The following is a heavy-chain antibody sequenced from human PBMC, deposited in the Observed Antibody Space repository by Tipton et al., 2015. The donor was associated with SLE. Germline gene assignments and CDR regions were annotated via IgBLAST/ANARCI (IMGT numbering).Heavy chain of an antibody. J-gene: IGHJ3*02. D-gene: IGHD3-3*01. V-gene: IGHV4-34*01. Sequence: TLSLTCAVYGGSFSGYYWSWIRQPPGKGLEWIGEINHSGSTNYNPSLKSRVTISVDTSKNQFSLKLSSVTAADTAVYYCAVRDFWNPKGAFDIWGQGTMVTVSS. CDR3: AVRDFWNPKGAFDI. CDR2: INHSGST. CDR1: GGSFSGYY.